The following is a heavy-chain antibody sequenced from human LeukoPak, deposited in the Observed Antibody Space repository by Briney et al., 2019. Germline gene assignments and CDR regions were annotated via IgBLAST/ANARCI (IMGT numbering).Heavy chain of an antibody. Sequence: ALVKVSCKASGYTFTSYDINWVRQATGQGLEWMGWMNPNSGNTGYAQKFQGRVTMTRNTSIGTAYMELSSLRSEDTAVYYCARGRITIFGVVIIRYYFDYWGQGTLVTVSS. CDR1: GYTFTSYD. CDR2: MNPNSGNT. CDR3: ARGRITIFGVVIIRYYFDY. D-gene: IGHD3-3*01. V-gene: IGHV1-8*01. J-gene: IGHJ4*02.